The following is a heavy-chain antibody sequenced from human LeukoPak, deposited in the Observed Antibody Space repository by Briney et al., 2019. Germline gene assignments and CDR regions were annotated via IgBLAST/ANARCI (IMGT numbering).Heavy chain of an antibody. J-gene: IGHJ5*02. CDR3: ASYMTTVTTQGWFDP. Sequence: PSETLSLTCTVSGYSISSGYYWGWIRQPPGKGLEWIGSFYDSGNTYYNPSLKSRVTISVDTSKNQFSLKLSSVTAADTAVYYCASYMTTVTTQGWFDPWGQGTLVTVSS. V-gene: IGHV4-38-2*02. D-gene: IGHD4-17*01. CDR1: GYSISSGYY. CDR2: FYDSGNT.